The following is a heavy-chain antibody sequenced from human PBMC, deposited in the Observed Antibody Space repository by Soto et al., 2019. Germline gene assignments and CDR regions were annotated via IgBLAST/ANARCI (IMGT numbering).Heavy chain of an antibody. D-gene: IGHD1-1*01. CDR2: IIPIFGTA. V-gene: IGHV1-69*13. CDR1: GGTFSSYA. CDR3: ASWNGLNSYYYYGMDV. Sequence: SVKVSCKASGGTFSSYAISWVRQAPGQGLEWMGGIIPIFGTANYAQKFQGRVTITADESTSTAYMELSSLRSEDTAVYYCASWNGLNSYYYYGMDVWGQGTTVTVSS. J-gene: IGHJ6*02.